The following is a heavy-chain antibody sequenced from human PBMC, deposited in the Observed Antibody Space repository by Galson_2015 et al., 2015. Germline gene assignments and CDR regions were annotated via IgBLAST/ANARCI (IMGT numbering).Heavy chain of an antibody. CDR1: GYTFSTYH. Sequence: KVSCKASGYTFSTYHIHWVRQAPGQGLEWMGIVTPGSGATSYAEKFQGRVIMTGDMSTTTAFLELSSLRSDDTALYYCARETSATGYGDHWGQGTLVTVSS. CDR2: VTPGSGAT. CDR3: ARETSATGYGDH. V-gene: IGHV1-46*01. D-gene: IGHD5-12*01. J-gene: IGHJ4*02.